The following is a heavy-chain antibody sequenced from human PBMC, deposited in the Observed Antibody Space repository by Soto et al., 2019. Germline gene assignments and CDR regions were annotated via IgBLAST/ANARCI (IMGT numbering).Heavy chain of an antibody. CDR1: GFTFSSYG. D-gene: IGHD2-21*02. CDR2: ISYDGSNK. CDR3: AKDRAGDLLLGVTALDY. J-gene: IGHJ4*02. Sequence: QVQLVESGGGVVQPGRSLRLSCAASGFTFSSYGMHWVRQAPGKGLEWVAVISYDGSNKYYADSVKGRFTISRYNSQNTLYLQRTSLRAEDTAVYYCAKDRAGDLLLGVTALDYWGQGTLVTVSS. V-gene: IGHV3-30*18.